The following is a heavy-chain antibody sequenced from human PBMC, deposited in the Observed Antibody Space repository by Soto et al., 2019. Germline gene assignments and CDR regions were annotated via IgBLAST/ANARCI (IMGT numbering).Heavy chain of an antibody. CDR3: ASGIQLWLRRINDGYSG. V-gene: IGHV1-69*12. D-gene: IGHD5-18*01. CDR2: IIPMCGTA. J-gene: IGHJ4*02. CDR1: GGTFSTYA. Sequence: QVQLVQSGAEVKKPESSVKVSCKAPGGTFSTYAISWVRQAPGQGLEWMGGIIPMCGTANYAQRFQDRVTITADESTNKVYMELSSLRSEDTAVYFCASGIQLWLRRINDGYSGWGQGTLVTVSS.